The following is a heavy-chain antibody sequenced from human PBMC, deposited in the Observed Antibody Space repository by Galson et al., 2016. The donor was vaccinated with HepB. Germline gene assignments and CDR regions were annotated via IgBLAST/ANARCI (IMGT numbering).Heavy chain of an antibody. CDR2: IRGRGGRT. CDR1: GFTFSSYA. V-gene: IGHV3-23*01. CDR3: AKEDCSNWYEALGCDKDD. Sequence: SLRLSCAASGFTFSSYAMSWVRQAPGRGLEWVSSIRGRGGRTYYADSVKGRFTISRDNSKNTVYMQMNSLRAEDTAVYYCAKEDCSNWYEALGCDKDDWGKGTPVTVSS. D-gene: IGHD6-13*01. J-gene: IGHJ6*04.